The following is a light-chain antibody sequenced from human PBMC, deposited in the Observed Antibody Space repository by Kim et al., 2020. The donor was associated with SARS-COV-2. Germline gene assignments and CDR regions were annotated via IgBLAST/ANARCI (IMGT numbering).Light chain of an antibody. Sequence: SSELTQDPAVSVALGQTVRITCQGDSLRSNYASWYQHKAGQAPRLVIYGENNRPSGIPDRFSGSSAGNTASLTITGAQVEDEADYYCFSRDIPNKKYVLGTGTKVTVL. CDR1: SLRSNY. V-gene: IGLV3-19*01. CDR3: FSRDIPNKKYV. CDR2: GEN. J-gene: IGLJ1*01.